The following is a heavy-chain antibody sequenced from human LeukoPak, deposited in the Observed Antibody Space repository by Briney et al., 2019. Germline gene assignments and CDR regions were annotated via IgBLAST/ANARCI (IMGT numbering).Heavy chain of an antibody. V-gene: IGHV4-59*01. CDR3: ARDAGREGIAVAGYNWFDP. Sequence: PSETLSLTCTVSGGSTSSDYWSWIRQSPGKGLECVGYVYNSGDTGKSPSLKSRVTILLDTSKNQCSLKLSSLTAADTAVYYCARDAGREGIAVAGYNWFDPWGQGTLVTVSS. CDR1: GGSTSSDY. CDR2: VYNSGDT. J-gene: IGHJ5*02. D-gene: IGHD6-19*01.